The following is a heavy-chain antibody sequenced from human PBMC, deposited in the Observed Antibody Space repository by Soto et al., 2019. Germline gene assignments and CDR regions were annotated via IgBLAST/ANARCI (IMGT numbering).Heavy chain of an antibody. CDR3: AKPPLYCSSTSCYPYPMDV. Sequence: EVQLLESGGGLVQPGGSLRLSCAASGFTFSSYAMSWVRQAPGKGLEWVSAISGSGGSTYYADSVKGRFTISRDNPKNTLYLQMNSLRAEDTAVYYCAKPPLYCSSTSCYPYPMDVWGKGTTVTVSS. CDR2: ISGSGGST. V-gene: IGHV3-23*01. D-gene: IGHD2-2*01. J-gene: IGHJ6*03. CDR1: GFTFSSYA.